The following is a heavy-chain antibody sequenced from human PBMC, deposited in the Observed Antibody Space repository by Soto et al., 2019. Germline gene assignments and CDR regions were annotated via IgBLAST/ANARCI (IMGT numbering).Heavy chain of an antibody. CDR2: IWNDGSNK. V-gene: IGHV3-33*01. D-gene: IGHD6-6*01. J-gene: IGHJ6*02. CDR3: ARDPVGLYSSSSYYYYYGMDV. Sequence: QVQLVESGGGVVQPGRSLRLSCAASGFTFSSYGMHWVRQAPGKGLEWVAVIWNDGSNKYYADSVKGRFTISRDNSKNTLYLQMNSLRAEDTAVYYCARDPVGLYSSSSYYYYYGMDVWGQGTTVTVSS. CDR1: GFTFSSYG.